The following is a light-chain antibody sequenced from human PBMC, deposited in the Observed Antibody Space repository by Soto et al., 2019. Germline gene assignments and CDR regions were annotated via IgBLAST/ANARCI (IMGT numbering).Light chain of an antibody. J-gene: IGLJ3*02. CDR3: AAWDDSLNGVV. Sequence: QSVLTQPPSASGTPGQRVTISCSGSSSNIGGNTVNWYQQLPGAAPKLLIYRNNQRPSGVPDRFSGSKSGTSASLAISGLQSDDEADYYCAAWDDSLNGVVFGGGTKLTVL. CDR1: SSNIGGNT. V-gene: IGLV1-44*01. CDR2: RNN.